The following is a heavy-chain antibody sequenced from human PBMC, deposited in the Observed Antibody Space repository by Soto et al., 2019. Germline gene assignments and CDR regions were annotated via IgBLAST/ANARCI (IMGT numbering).Heavy chain of an antibody. J-gene: IGHJ6*02. D-gene: IGHD6-13*01. CDR3: TTDSPYSSSWYYYYGMDV. Sequence: PGGSLRLSCAASGFTFSSYAMSWVRQAPGKGLEWVGRIKSKTDGGTTDYAAPVKGRFTISRDDSKNTLYLQMNSLKTEDTAVYYCTTDSPYSSSWYYYYGMDVWGQGTTVTVSS. V-gene: IGHV3-15*01. CDR1: GFTFSSYA. CDR2: IKSKTDGGTT.